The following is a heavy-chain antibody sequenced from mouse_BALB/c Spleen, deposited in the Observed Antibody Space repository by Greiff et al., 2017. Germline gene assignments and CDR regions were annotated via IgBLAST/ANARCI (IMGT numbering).Heavy chain of an antibody. CDR2: ISSGSSTI. D-gene: IGHD1-2*01. CDR3: ARRATAGAMDY. V-gene: IGHV5-17*02. Sequence: EVQGVESGGGLVQPGGSRKLSCADSGFTFSSFGMHWVRQAPEKGLEWVAYISSGSSTIYYADTVKGRFTISRDNPKNTLFLQMTSLRSEDTAMYYCARRATAGAMDYWGQGTSVTVSS. J-gene: IGHJ4*01. CDR1: GFTFSSFG.